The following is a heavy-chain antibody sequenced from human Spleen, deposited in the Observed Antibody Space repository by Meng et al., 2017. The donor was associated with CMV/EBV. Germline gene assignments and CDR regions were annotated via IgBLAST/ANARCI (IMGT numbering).Heavy chain of an antibody. Sequence: LEWMGWISAYNGNTNYAQKLQGRVPMTTDTSTSTAYMELRSLRSDDTAVYYCARDLAFCSTGSCYQLYQHWGQGTLVTVSS. CDR3: ARDLAFCSTGSCYQLYQH. D-gene: IGHD2-15*01. CDR2: ISAYNGNT. V-gene: IGHV1-18*01. J-gene: IGHJ1*01.